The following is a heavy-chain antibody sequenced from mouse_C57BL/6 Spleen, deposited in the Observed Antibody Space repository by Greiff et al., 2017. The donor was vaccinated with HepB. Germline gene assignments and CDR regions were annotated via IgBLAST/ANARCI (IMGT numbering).Heavy chain of an antibody. CDR2: FYPGSGSI. V-gene: IGHV1-62-2*01. CDR1: GYTFTEYT. D-gene: IGHD2-12*01. Sequence: VQLQQSGAELVKPGASVKLSCKASGYTFTEYTIHWVKQRPGQGLEWIGWFYPGSGSIKYNEKFKDKATLTADKSSSTVYMELSRLTSEDSAFYFCARQSSYSPYFDYWGQGTTLTVSS. J-gene: IGHJ2*01. CDR3: ARQSSYSPYFDY.